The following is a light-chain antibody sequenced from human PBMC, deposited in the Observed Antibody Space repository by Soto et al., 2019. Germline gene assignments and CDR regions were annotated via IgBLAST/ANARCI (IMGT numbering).Light chain of an antibody. CDR3: QQYGDSPLT. CDR2: GAS. J-gene: IGKJ4*01. V-gene: IGKV3-20*01. CDR1: QSVSSGTY. Sequence: EVVLTQSPGTLSLSPGERATLSCRAGQSVSSGTYLAWYQQKPGQAPTLLIYGASTRAAGIPDRFSGSGSGTDFTLTITRLEPEDFAVYYCQQYGDSPLTFGGGTRVE.